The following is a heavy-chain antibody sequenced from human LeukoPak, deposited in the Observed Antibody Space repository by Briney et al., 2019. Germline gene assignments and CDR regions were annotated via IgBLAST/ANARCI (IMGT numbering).Heavy chain of an antibody. D-gene: IGHD6-6*01. CDR3: AAVRSSSSTGLY. CDR2: NVVGSGNT. Sequence: GASVKVSCKASGFTFTSSAMQWVRQARGQRLEWIGWNVVGSGNTNYARKFQERVTITRDMSTSTAYMELSSLRSEDTAVYYCAAVRSSSSTGLYWGQGTLVTVSS. V-gene: IGHV1-58*02. CDR1: GFTFTSSA. J-gene: IGHJ4*02.